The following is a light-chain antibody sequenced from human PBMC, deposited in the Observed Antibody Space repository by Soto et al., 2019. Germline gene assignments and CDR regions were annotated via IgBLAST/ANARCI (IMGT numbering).Light chain of an antibody. CDR1: QSVSSN. Sequence: IVMTQSPPTLSVSPGERATFSCRASQSVSSNLAWYQQKPGQAPRLLIYDASNRATGIPARFSGSGSGTDFTLTISSLEPEDFAVYYCQQRSNWPPTFGGGTRWIS. V-gene: IGKV3-11*01. CDR2: DAS. J-gene: IGKJ4*01. CDR3: QQRSNWPPT.